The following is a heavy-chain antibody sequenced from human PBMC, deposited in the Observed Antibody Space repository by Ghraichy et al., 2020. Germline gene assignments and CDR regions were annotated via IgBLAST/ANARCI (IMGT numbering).Heavy chain of an antibody. Sequence: ASVKVSCKASGYTFTSYGISWVRQAPGQGLEWMGWISAYNGNTNYAQKLQGRVTMTTDTSTSTAYMELRSLRSDDTAVYYCVIVVVPAAIGGGTNYYYYGMDVWGQGTTVTVSS. CDR2: ISAYNGNT. J-gene: IGHJ6*02. V-gene: IGHV1-18*01. CDR1: GYTFTSYG. CDR3: VIVVVPAAIGGGTNYYYYGMDV. D-gene: IGHD2-2*02.